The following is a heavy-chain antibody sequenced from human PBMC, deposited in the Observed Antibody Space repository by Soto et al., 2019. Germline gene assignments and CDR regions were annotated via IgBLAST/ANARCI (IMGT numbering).Heavy chain of an antibody. CDR3: ASHMSTLDY. CDR1: GGSISSSSYY. V-gene: IGHV4-39*01. J-gene: IGHJ4*02. Sequence: SETLSLTCTVSGGSISSSSYYWGWIRQPPGKGLEWIGSIYYSGSTYYNPSLKSRVTISVDTSKNQFSLKLSSVTAADTAVYYCASHMSTLDYWGQGTLVTVSS. CDR2: IYYSGST.